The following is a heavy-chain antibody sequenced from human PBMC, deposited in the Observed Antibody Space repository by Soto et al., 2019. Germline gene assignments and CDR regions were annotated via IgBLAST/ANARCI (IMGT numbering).Heavy chain of an antibody. CDR3: AKGRRGGILDY. J-gene: IGHJ4*02. CDR1: GLTFSSYG. D-gene: IGHD3-16*01. CDR2: ISYDGSNK. Sequence: GGSLRLSCAASGLTFSSYGMHWVRQAPGKGLEWVAVISYDGSNKYYADSVKGRFTISRDNYKNTLYLQMNSLRAEDTAVYYCAKGRRGGILDYWGQGTLVTVSS. V-gene: IGHV3-30*18.